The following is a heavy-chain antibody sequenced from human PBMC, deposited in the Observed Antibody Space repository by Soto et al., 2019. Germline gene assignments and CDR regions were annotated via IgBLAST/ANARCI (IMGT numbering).Heavy chain of an antibody. V-gene: IGHV5-51*01. Sequence: PGESLKISCKGSGYSFTSYWIVWVRQMPGKGLEWMGIIYPGDSDTRYSPSFQGQVTISADKSISTAYLQWSSLKASDTAMYYCAIETRRCGGDCYRLGAFDIWGQGTMVTVSS. CDR1: GYSFTSYW. J-gene: IGHJ3*02. CDR2: IYPGDSDT. D-gene: IGHD2-21*02. CDR3: AIETRRCGGDCYRLGAFDI.